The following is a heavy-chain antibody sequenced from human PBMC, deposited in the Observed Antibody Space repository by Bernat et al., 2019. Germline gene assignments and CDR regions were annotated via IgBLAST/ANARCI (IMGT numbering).Heavy chain of an antibody. CDR3: AKATDILTGGNSFDP. CDR1: GGFISNYY. V-gene: IGHV4-59*01. D-gene: IGHD3-9*01. CDR2: IYYSGST. J-gene: IGHJ5*02. Sequence: QVQLQESGPGLVKPSETLSLTCIISGGFISNYYWNWIRQPPGKGLEWIGYIYYSGSTNYNPSLKGRVTISVDTSKNQFSLKLRSVTAADTAVYYCAKATDILTGGNSFDPWGQGTLVTVSS.